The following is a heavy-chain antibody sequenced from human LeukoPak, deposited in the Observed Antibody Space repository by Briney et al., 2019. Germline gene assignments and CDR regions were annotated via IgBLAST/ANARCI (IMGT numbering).Heavy chain of an antibody. D-gene: IGHD6-19*01. J-gene: IGHJ4*02. Sequence: GGSLRLSCAASGFTFSSYSMNWVRQAPGKGLVWVSSISSSSSYIYYADSVRGRFTISSDNAKNSLYLQMNSQRAEDTAVYYCAREGSGWYIVSYFDYWGQGTLVTVSS. CDR3: AREGSGWYIVSYFDY. CDR2: ISSSSSYI. V-gene: IGHV3-21*01. CDR1: GFTFSSYS.